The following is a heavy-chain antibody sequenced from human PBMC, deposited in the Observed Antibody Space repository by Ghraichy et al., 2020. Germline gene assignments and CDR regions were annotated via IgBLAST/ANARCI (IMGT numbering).Heavy chain of an antibody. D-gene: IGHD3-3*01. Sequence: LTCAASGFTFSSYSMNWVRQAPGKGLEWVSSISSSSSYIYYADSVKGRFTISRDNAKNSLYLQMNSLRAEDTAVYYCARDGGDTIFGAGSADVWGKGTTVTVSS. CDR3: ARDGGDTIFGAGSADV. V-gene: IGHV3-21*01. CDR1: GFTFSSYS. CDR2: ISSSSSYI. J-gene: IGHJ6*04.